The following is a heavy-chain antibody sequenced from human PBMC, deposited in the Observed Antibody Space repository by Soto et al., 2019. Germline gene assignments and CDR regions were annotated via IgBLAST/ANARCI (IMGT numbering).Heavy chain of an antibody. J-gene: IGHJ4*02. CDR2: TYYRSKRYN. Sequence: SQTLSLTCAISGDSVSSNSAAWNWIRQSPSRGLEWLGRTYYRSKRYNDYAVSVKSRITINPDTSKKQLSLQLSSVTPEDTAVYYCARGPRSSSSWYNPFDYWGQGTLVTSPQ. CDR3: ARGPRSSSSWYNPFDY. V-gene: IGHV6-1*01. CDR1: GDSVSSNSAA. D-gene: IGHD6-13*01.